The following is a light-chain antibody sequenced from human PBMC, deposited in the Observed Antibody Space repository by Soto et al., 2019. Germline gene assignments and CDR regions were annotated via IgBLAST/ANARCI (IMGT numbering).Light chain of an antibody. Sequence: EIVLSQSPVTLSLSPGERATLSCRTSLSVSVYLDWYQQKPGQAPRLLISDASNRATGIPARFSGSGSGTDFTLTISSLEPEDFAVYYCHQRQYWPPITFGQGTRLEIK. V-gene: IGKV3-11*01. CDR1: LSVSVY. CDR3: HQRQYWPPIT. CDR2: DAS. J-gene: IGKJ5*01.